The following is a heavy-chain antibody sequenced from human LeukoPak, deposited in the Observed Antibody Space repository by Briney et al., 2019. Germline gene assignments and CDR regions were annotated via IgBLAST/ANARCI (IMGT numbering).Heavy chain of an antibody. CDR1: GDSISTYY. Sequence: SETLSLTCTVSGDSISTYYWSWIRQSPGKGLEWIGYIYYSGNTYYDPSLESRVTISVDTSKNQFSLKLSSVTAADTAVYYCARVLLAGYYGSGSLDYWGQGTLVTVSS. CDR3: ARVLLAGYYGSGSLDY. V-gene: IGHV4-59*12. D-gene: IGHD3-10*01. J-gene: IGHJ4*02. CDR2: IYYSGNT.